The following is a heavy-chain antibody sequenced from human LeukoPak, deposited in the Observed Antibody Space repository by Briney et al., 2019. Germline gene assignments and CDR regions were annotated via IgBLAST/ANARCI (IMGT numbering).Heavy chain of an antibody. V-gene: IGHV3-53*01. CDR2: IYSGGNT. D-gene: IGHD3-22*01. CDR3: ARRAGDYSHPYDY. CDR1: GFTVSSNS. Sequence: PGGSLRLSCTVSGFTVSSNSWSWVRQAPGKGLEWVSFIYSGGNTHSSDSVKGRFTISRDNSKNTLYLQMNSLRAEDTAMYYCARRAGDYSHPYDYWGQGTLVTVSS. J-gene: IGHJ4*02.